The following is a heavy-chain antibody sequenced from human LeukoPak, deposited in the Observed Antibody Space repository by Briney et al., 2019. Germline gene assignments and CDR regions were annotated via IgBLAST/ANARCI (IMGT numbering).Heavy chain of an antibody. Sequence: PSETLSLTCTVSGGSISSHDWGWIRQPPGKGLEWIGYIYDSGSTTYNPPLKSQVTILVDTSKDQVSLKLSSVTAADTAVYYCARGRRGRYYDISRYNYFDYWGQGTLVSVSS. CDR3: ARGRRGRYYDISRYNYFDY. J-gene: IGHJ4*02. D-gene: IGHD3-22*01. CDR1: GGSISSHD. CDR2: IYDSGST. V-gene: IGHV4-59*11.